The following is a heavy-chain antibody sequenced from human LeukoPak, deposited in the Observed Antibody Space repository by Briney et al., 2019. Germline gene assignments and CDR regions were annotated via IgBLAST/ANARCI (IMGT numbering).Heavy chain of an antibody. CDR1: GGSISPYY. V-gene: IGHV4-4*07. CDR2: IQSSGST. CDR3: ARAERQFYYDSSGSSYYYYMDV. Sequence: SETLSLTCTVPGGSISPYYWNWIRQSAGKGLEWIGRIQSSGSTNYNPSLRGRLTISVDKSQNQFSLKLTSVTAADTAVYYCARAERQFYYDSSGSSYYYYMDVWGKGTTVAVSS. D-gene: IGHD3-22*01. J-gene: IGHJ6*03.